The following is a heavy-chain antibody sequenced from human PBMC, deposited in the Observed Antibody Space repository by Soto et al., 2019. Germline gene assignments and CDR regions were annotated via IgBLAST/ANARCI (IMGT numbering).Heavy chain of an antibody. CDR3: ARQALWFGESKPPSGYGMDV. D-gene: IGHD3-10*01. V-gene: IGHV5-51*01. J-gene: IGHJ6*02. Sequence: GESLKISCKGSGHSFTTYWIGWVRQMPGKGLEWMGIIYPGDSDTRYSPSFQGQVTISADKSISTAYLQWSSLKASDTAMYYCARQALWFGESKPPSGYGMDVWGQGTTVTVSS. CDR2: IYPGDSDT. CDR1: GHSFTTYW.